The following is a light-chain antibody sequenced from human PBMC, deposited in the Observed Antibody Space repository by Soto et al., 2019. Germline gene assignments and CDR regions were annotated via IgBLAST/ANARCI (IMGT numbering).Light chain of an antibody. J-gene: IGKJ2*01. CDR3: QQYGSSPRYT. V-gene: IGKV3-20*01. CDR2: GAS. Sequence: EIVLTQSPGTLSLSPGERATLSCRASQSVSSSYLAWYQQKPGQAPRLLIYGASSSATGIPDRFSGSGSGTDFTLTISRLEPKDCAVYYCQQYGSSPRYTFGQGNKLEIK. CDR1: QSVSSSY.